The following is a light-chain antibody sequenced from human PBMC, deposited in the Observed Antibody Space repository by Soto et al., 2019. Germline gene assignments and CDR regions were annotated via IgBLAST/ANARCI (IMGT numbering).Light chain of an antibody. Sequence: MTQSPSSLSASVGERVTITCRASQDIGNHLGWYQHRLGQAPRLLISGASTGATGIPARFSGSGSGTEFTLTISRLEPEDFAVYYCQQYGSSGTFGQGTKVDIK. J-gene: IGKJ1*01. CDR3: QQYGSSGT. CDR2: GAS. V-gene: IGKV3-15*01. CDR1: QDIGNH.